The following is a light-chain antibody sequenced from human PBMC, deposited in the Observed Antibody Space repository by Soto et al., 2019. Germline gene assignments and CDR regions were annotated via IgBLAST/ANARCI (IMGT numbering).Light chain of an antibody. CDR2: DVS. J-gene: IGLJ1*01. Sequence: QSVLTQPASVSGSPGQSSTISCTGTSNDAGGYNYVSWYQQHPGKAPKLMIYDVSNRPSGVSNRFSGSKSGNTASLTISGLQAEDEADYYCSSYTSSSTLVFGTGTKVTVL. V-gene: IGLV2-14*01. CDR1: SNDAGGYNY. CDR3: SSYTSSSTLV.